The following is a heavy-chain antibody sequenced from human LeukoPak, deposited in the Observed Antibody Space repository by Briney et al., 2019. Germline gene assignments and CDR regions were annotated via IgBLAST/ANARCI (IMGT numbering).Heavy chain of an antibody. V-gene: IGHV4-59*08. CDR3: ARGYDYSNYPFVP. CDR2: IYYIGST. D-gene: IGHD4-11*01. CDR1: GGSISSYY. J-gene: IGHJ5*02. Sequence: SETLSLTCTVSGGSISSYYWSWIRQVPGKGLEWIAYIYYIGSTDYNPSLKSRVTISVDTSKNQFSLNVSSVTAADTAVYYCARGYDYSNYPFVPWGQGTLVTVSS.